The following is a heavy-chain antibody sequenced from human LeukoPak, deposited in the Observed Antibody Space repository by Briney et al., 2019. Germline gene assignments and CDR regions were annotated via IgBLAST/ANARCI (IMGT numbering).Heavy chain of an antibody. J-gene: IGHJ6*03. V-gene: IGHV1-46*01. Sequence: ASVKVSCKASGYIFTSYYIHWVRQAPGQGLEWMGIINPSGGSTGYAQKFQGRVTMTRDTSTSTVYTELNSLRSDDTAVYHCARALPHVRSGYYYYYMDVWGKGTTVTISS. CDR3: ARALPHVRSGYYYYYMDV. CDR2: INPSGGST. CDR1: GYIFTSYY. D-gene: IGHD6-25*01.